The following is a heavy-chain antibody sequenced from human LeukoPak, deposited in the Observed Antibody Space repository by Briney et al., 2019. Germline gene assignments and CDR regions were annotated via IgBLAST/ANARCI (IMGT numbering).Heavy chain of an antibody. CDR2: MDPSGTQK. CDR3: ANWTSDNN. J-gene: IGHJ4*02. CDR1: GFTFHGSW. Sequence: GGSLRLSCAASGFTFHGSWMNWVRQVPGKGLEWVANMDPSGTQKRYVDSVRRRFTIHKHNSGTSFYLEMNSLTVDDTAIYYRANWTSDNNWGQGTLVTVSS. D-gene: IGHD1-1*01. V-gene: IGHV3-7*01.